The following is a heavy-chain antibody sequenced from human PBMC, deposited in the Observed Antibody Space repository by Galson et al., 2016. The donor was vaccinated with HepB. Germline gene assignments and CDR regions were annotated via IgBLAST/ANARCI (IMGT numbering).Heavy chain of an antibody. CDR3: AKEGAWFGGDWFDP. D-gene: IGHD3-10*01. CDR1: GFIFSHHA. Sequence: SLRLSCAPSGFIFSHHAMSWVRQAPGKGLEWISGISGRGGRTYYANSVKGRFTISRDASKNTLYLQMTSLRVDDTAIYYCAKEGAWFGGDWFDPCGQGALVTV. J-gene: IGHJ5*02. CDR2: ISGRGGRT. V-gene: IGHV3-23*01.